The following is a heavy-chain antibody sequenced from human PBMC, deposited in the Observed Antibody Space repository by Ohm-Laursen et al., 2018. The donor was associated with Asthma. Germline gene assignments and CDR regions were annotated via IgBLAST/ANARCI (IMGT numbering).Heavy chain of an antibody. CDR3: TTLTTVPPA. D-gene: IGHD4-17*01. CDR2: IKSKSDGGTT. CDR1: GFTFSSYS. J-gene: IGHJ5*02. V-gene: IGHV3-15*01. Sequence: GSLRLSCTASGFTFSSYSMSWVRQAPGKGLEWVGRIKSKSDGGTTDYAAPVKGRFTMSRDDSKNTLYLQMNSLKTEDTAVYYCTTLTTVPPAWGQGTLVTVSS.